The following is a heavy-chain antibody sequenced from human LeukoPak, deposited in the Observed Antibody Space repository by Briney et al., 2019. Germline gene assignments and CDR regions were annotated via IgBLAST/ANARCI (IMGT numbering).Heavy chain of an antibody. V-gene: IGHV3-23*01. CDR2: ISGISGSTT. Sequence: PGGSLTLSCAASGFTFGNFAMRWVRQAPGKGLEWVAAISGISGSTTIYAGLVKGRFTVSRDNSKSTLFLQMNSLRAEDTAFYYCAKNYGSDRGVPYGMDVWGQGTTVTVAS. CDR1: GFTFGNFA. J-gene: IGHJ6*01. CDR3: AKNYGSDRGVPYGMDV. D-gene: IGHD3-10*01.